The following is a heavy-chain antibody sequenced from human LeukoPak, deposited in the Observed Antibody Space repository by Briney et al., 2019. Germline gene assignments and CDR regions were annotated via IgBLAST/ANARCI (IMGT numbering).Heavy chain of an antibody. V-gene: IGHV5-51*01. Sequence: GESLKISCKGSGYSFTNYWIGWVRQMPGKGLEWMGIIYPGDSDTRYSPSFQGQVTISADKSISTAYLQWSSLKASDTAMYYCARHGCSPTSCAQFDPWGQGTLVTVSS. CDR1: GYSFTNYW. D-gene: IGHD2-2*01. J-gene: IGHJ5*02. CDR2: IYPGDSDT. CDR3: ARHGCSPTSCAQFDP.